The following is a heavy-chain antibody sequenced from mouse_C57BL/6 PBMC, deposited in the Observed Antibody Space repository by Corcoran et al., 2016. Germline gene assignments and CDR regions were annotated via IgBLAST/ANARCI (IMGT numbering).Heavy chain of an antibody. Sequence: EVQLQQSGPELVKPGASVKISCKASGYTFTEYYMNWVKQSHGKSLEWIGDINPNNGGTSYNQKFKGKATLTVDKSSSTAYMELRSLTSEDSAVYYCARWHYYGTSAWFAYWGQWTLVTVSA. J-gene: IGHJ3*01. CDR2: INPNNGGT. CDR1: GYTFTEYY. D-gene: IGHD1-1*01. V-gene: IGHV1-26*01. CDR3: ARWHYYGTSAWFAY.